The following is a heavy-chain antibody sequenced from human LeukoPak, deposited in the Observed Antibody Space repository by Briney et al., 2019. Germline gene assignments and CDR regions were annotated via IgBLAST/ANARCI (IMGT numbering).Heavy chain of an antibody. CDR1: VLTFSIYS. J-gene: IGHJ4*02. V-gene: IGHV3-21*01. CDR2: ISSCSSYI. CDR3: ARWGEWPPCDY. Sequence: GGSLTLSCAASVLTFSIYSMKWARQAPGKGLEGVSSISSCSSYIYYAGSVKGRFTISRDNAKNSLYLQMNSLRGEDTAVYYCARWGEWPPCDYWGQGTLVSVSS. D-gene: IGHD3-10*01.